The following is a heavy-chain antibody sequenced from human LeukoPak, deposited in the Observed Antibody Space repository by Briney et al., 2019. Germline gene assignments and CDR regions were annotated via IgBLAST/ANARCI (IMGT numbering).Heavy chain of an antibody. Sequence: ASVKVSCKTSGYTFTRYAIHWVRQAPGQGLEWMGWISCGKGETKYSQKFRDRVTITRDTSASTAYMELSSLRSEDTAVYYCARDNGYQLLWWWGQGTWSPSPQ. CDR3: ARDNGYQLLWW. V-gene: IGHV1-3*01. J-gene: IGHJ4*02. D-gene: IGHD2-2*01. CDR2: ISCGKGET. CDR1: GYTFTRYA.